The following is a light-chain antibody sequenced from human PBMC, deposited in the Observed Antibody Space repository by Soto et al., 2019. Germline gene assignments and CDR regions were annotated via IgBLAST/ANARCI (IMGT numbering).Light chain of an antibody. CDR2: STN. CDR3: AAWDDSLSGCVI. CDR1: SSNIGSNT. Sequence: QSVLTQPPSASGTPGRSVTISCSGSSSNIGSNTVTWYQQVPGTAPKLLIYSTNQRPSGVPDRFSASKSGTSASLTISGLQSEDEADYYCAAWDDSLSGCVIFGGGTKLTVL. V-gene: IGLV1-44*01. J-gene: IGLJ2*01.